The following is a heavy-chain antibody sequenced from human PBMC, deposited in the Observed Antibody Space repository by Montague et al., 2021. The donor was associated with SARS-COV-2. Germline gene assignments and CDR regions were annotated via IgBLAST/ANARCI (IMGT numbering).Heavy chain of an antibody. CDR3: ARANRSVVVIATALSEYFQH. CDR2: ISYDGSNK. V-gene: IGHV3-30*04. Sequence: SLRLSCAASGFTFSSYAMHWVRQAPGKGLEWVAVISYDGSNKYYADSVKGRFTISRDNSKNTLYLQMNSLRAEDTAVYYCARANRSVVVIATALSEYFQHWGQGTLVTVSS. J-gene: IGHJ1*01. CDR1: GFTFSSYA. D-gene: IGHD2-21*01.